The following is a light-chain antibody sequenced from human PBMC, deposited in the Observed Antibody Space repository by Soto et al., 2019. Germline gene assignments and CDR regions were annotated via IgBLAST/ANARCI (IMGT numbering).Light chain of an antibody. CDR1: QSISNS. V-gene: IGKV1-5*03. CDR3: QQYSTYPLT. CDR2: RAS. J-gene: IGKJ4*01. Sequence: DIQMTQSPSTLSATAGDRVTITCRASQSISNSLAWYQQKPGKAPKLLIYRASALQSGVPSRFSGSGSGTEFTLTIDSLQPDDFATFYCQQYSTYPLTFGGGTKVDIK.